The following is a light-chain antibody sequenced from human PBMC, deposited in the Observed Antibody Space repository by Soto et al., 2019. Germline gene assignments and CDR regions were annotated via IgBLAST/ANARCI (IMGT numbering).Light chain of an antibody. J-gene: IGKJ4*01. V-gene: IGKV3-11*01. Sequence: PGDRATLSCTASQSISTYLTWYQHKPGQAPRLLIYDASRRAPGIPARFSGSGSGTDFTLTISSLEPEDFAVYYCQQRRNWPPLTFGGGTKVEIK. CDR2: DAS. CDR3: QQRRNWPPLT. CDR1: QSISTY.